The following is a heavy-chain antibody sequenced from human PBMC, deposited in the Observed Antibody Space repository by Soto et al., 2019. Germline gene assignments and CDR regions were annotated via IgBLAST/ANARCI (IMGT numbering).Heavy chain of an antibody. CDR3: ARGVLVRGVPRRYYYYYMDV. V-gene: IGHV1-8*01. Sequence: QVQLVQSGAEVKKPGASVKVSCKASGYTFTSYDINWVRQATGQGLEWMGWMNPNSGNTGYAQKFQGRVTMTRNTSISTAYRELSSLRSEDTAVYYCARGVLVRGVPRRYYYYYMDVWGKGTTVTVSS. D-gene: IGHD3-10*01. CDR1: GYTFTSYD. CDR2: MNPNSGNT. J-gene: IGHJ6*03.